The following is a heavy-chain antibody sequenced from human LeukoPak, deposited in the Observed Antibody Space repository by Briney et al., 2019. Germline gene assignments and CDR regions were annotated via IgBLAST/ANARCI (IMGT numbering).Heavy chain of an antibody. J-gene: IGHJ4*02. V-gene: IGHV3-23*01. CDR2: ITGSGGST. CDR3: ATERNWVFDY. CDR1: GFTFSSYG. Sequence: PGGSLRLSCAASGFTFSSYGMHWVRQAPGKGLEWVSAITGSGGSTYYADSVKGRFTISRDNSKNTLYVQMNSLRAEDTAVYYCATERNWVFDYWGQGTLVTVSS. D-gene: IGHD7-27*01.